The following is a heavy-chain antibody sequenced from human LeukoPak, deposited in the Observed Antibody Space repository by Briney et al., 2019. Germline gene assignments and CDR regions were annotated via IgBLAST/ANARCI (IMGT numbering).Heavy chain of an antibody. D-gene: IGHD6-19*01. V-gene: IGHV4-4*02. J-gene: IGHJ4*02. CDR1: GGSISISNW. CDR3: ARRRIAVAGTPFDY. CDR2: IYHSGST. Sequence: PSETLSLTCAVSGGSISISNWWSWVRQPPGKGLEWIGEIYHSGSTNYNPSLKSRVTISVDKSKNQFSLKLSSVTAADTAVYYCARRRIAVAGTPFDYWGQGTLVTVSS.